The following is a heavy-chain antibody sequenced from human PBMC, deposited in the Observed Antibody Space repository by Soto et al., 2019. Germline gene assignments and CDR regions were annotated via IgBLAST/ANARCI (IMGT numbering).Heavy chain of an antibody. V-gene: IGHV1-18*04. Sequence: ASVKVSCKASGYTFTNYYMHWLRQAPGQGLECVGWISAHNGDTHYSQKFQGRVTLTTDTSTNTGYMELRSLTSDDTAVYFCATEPIYYNDGSGYYPLGHWGQGTLVTVSS. CDR3: ATEPIYYNDGSGYYPLGH. CDR2: ISAHNGDT. D-gene: IGHD3-22*01. CDR1: GYTFTNYY. J-gene: IGHJ4*02.